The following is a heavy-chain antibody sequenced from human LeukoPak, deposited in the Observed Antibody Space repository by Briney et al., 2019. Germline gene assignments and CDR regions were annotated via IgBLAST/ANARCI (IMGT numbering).Heavy chain of an antibody. J-gene: IGHJ4*02. V-gene: IGHV4-39*02. D-gene: IGHD2-15*01. Sequence: KPSETLSLTCTVSGGSISSSSYYWGWIRQPPGKGLEWIGSIYYSGSTYYNPSLKSRVTISVDTSKNQFSLKLSSVTAADTAVYYCARDYCSGGSCYSYFDYWGQGTLVTVSS. CDR3: ARDYCSGGSCYSYFDY. CDR2: IYYSGST. CDR1: GGSISSSSYY.